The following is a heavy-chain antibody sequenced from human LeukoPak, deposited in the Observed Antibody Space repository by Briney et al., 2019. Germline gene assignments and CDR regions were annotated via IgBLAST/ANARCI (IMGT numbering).Heavy chain of an antibody. V-gene: IGHV3-21*01. Sequence: GGSLRLSCAASGFTFSSYSMNWVRQAPGKGLEWVSSISSSSSYIYYADSVKGRFTISRDNAKNSLYLQMSSLRAEDTAVSYCARDRQFYGSGSSPLYYYGMDVWGQGTTVTVSS. CDR2: ISSSSSYI. CDR3: ARDRQFYGSGSSPLYYYGMDV. D-gene: IGHD3-10*01. J-gene: IGHJ6*02. CDR1: GFTFSSYS.